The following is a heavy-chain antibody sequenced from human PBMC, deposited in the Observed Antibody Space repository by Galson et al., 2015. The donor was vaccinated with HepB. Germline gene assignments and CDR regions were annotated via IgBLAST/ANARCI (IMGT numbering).Heavy chain of an antibody. CDR2: IYYSGST. CDR1: GGSISSYY. D-gene: IGHD3-10*01. J-gene: IGHJ3*02. V-gene: IGHV4-59*01. CDR3: AREHTTMFRGAFDI. Sequence: LSLTCTVSGGSISSYYWSWIRQPPGEGLEWIGYIYYSGSTNYNPSLKSRVTISVDTSKNQFSLKLRSVTAADTAIYYCAREHTTMFRGAFDIWGQGTMVTVSS.